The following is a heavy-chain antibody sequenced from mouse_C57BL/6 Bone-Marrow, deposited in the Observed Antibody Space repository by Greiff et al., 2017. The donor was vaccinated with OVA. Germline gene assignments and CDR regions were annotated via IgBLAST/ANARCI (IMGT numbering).Heavy chain of an antibody. V-gene: IGHV5-15*01. CDR1: GFTFSDYG. CDR2: ISNLAYSI. J-gene: IGHJ4*01. D-gene: IGHD1-1*01. CDR3: ARNYYGSSNYAMDY. Sequence: EVQGVESGGGLVQPGGSLKLSCAASGFTFSDYGMAWVRQAPRKGPEWVAFISNLAYSIYYADTVTGRFTISRENAKNTLYLEMSSLRSEDTAMYYCARNYYGSSNYAMDYWGQGTSVTVSS.